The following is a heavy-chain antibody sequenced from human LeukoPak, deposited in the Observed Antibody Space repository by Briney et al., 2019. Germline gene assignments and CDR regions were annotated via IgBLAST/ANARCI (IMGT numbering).Heavy chain of an antibody. CDR2: IYYSGST. CDR1: GGSISSYY. J-gene: IGHJ4*02. D-gene: IGHD5-18*01. CDR3: ARGASGYSYG. Sequence: SETLSLTCTVSGGSISSYYWSWIRRPPGKGLEWIGYIYYSGSTNYNPSLKSRVTISIDTSKNQFSLNLRSVTAADTAVYYCARGASGYSYGWGQGTLVTVSS. V-gene: IGHV4-59*01.